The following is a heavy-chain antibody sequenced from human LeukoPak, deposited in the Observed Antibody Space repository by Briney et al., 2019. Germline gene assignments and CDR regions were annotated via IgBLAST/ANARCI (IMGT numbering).Heavy chain of an antibody. Sequence: PGGSLRLSCAASGFTFSSYWMHWVRQAPGKGLVWVSRINSDGSSTSYADSVKGRFTISRDNAKNTLYLQMNSLRAEDTAVYYCARESKRNYSDSSGYYPNDAFDIWGQGTMVTVSS. CDR2: INSDGSST. CDR1: GFTFSSYW. V-gene: IGHV3-74*01. J-gene: IGHJ3*02. D-gene: IGHD3-22*01. CDR3: ARESKRNYSDSSGYYPNDAFDI.